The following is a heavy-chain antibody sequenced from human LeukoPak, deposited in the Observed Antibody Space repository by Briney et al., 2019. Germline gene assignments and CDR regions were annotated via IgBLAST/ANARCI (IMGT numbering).Heavy chain of an antibody. D-gene: IGHD2-15*01. V-gene: IGHV4-39*01. CDR1: GGSISSSSYY. CDR2: IYYSGST. J-gene: IGHJ4*02. Sequence: SETLSLTCTVSGGSISSSSYYWGWRRPPPGKGVEWIGSIYYSGSTYYNPSLKSRVTISVDTSKNQFSLKLSSVTAADTAVYYCARGDCSGGSCYLFDYWGQGALVTVSS. CDR3: ARGDCSGGSCYLFDY.